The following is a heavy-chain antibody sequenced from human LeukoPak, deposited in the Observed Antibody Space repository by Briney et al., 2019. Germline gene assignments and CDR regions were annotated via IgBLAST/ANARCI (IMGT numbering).Heavy chain of an antibody. J-gene: IGHJ6*03. CDR1: GGSISSYY. Sequence: SETLSLTCTVSGGSISSYYWSWIRQPPGQGLGWIGYIYYSGSTNYDPSLKSRVTISLDTSKNQFSLKLSSVTAADTAVYYCARIGPTPPYYYYYMDVWGKGTTVTVSS. D-gene: IGHD2-21*01. V-gene: IGHV4-59*13. CDR3: ARIGPTPPYYYYYMDV. CDR2: IYYSGST.